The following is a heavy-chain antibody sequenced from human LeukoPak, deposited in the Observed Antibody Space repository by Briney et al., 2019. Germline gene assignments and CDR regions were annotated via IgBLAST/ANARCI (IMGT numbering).Heavy chain of an antibody. CDR1: GYTFGIYG. D-gene: IGHD1-1*01. J-gene: IGHJ5*02. CDR2: ISGDNGNR. CDR3: AGDRAELNVWFDP. Sequence: EASVKVSCKASGYTFGIYGISWVRQAPGQGFEWMGWISGDNGNRLIAEKFQGRVTMTAETPTSTAYMELGSLRSDDTAIYYCAGDRAELNVWFDPWGQGTLVIVSS. V-gene: IGHV1-18*01.